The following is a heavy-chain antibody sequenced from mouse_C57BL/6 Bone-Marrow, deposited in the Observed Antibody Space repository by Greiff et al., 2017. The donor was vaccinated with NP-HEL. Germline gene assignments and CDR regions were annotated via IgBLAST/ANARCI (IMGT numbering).Heavy chain of an antibody. D-gene: IGHD1-1*01. V-gene: IGHV1-54*01. CDR3: ARGGEIYYYGSSPAWFAY. CDR2: INPGSGGT. Sequence: QVQLQQSGAELVRPGTSVKVSCKASGYAFTNYLIEWVKQRPAQGLEWIGVINPGSGGTNYNEKFKGKATLTADKSSSTAYMQLSSLTSEDSAVYFCARGGEIYYYGSSPAWFAYWGQGTLVTVSA. CDR1: GYAFTNYL. J-gene: IGHJ3*01.